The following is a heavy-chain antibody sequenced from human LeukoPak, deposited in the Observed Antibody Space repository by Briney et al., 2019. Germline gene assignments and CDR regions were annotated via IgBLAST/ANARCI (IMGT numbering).Heavy chain of an antibody. CDR2: ISSSSSYI. D-gene: IGHD3-22*01. CDR1: GFTFSSYS. V-gene: IGHV3-21*01. J-gene: IGHJ3*02. CDR3: AGGRYYDSSGYPFDAFDI. Sequence: PGGSLRLSCAASGFTFSSYSMTWVRQAPGKGLEWVSSISSSSSYIYYADSVKGRFTISRDNTKNSLNLQMDSLRAEDTAVYYCAGGRYYDSSGYPFDAFDIWGQGTMVIVSS.